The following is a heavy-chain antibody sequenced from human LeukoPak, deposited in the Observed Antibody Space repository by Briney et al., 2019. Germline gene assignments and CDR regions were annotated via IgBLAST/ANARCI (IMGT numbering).Heavy chain of an antibody. CDR2: ISGSGGST. J-gene: IGHJ4*02. CDR3: ANHQLPSRLYYFDY. CDR1: GFTFSSYA. V-gene: IGHV3-23*01. Sequence: GGSLRLSCAASGFTFSSYAMSWVRQAPGKGLEWVSAISGSGGSTYYADSVKGRFTISRDNSKNTLYLQMNSLRAEDTAVYYCANHQLPSRLYYFDYWGQGTLVTVSS. D-gene: IGHD2-2*01.